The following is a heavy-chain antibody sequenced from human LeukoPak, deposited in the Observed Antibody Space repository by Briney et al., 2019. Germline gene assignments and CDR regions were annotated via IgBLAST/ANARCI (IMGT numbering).Heavy chain of an antibody. CDR3: ARGMTFYYDSRGYYGALDI. Sequence: AETLSLICTVSGDSMSNYYWSWIRQPAGKGLDWIGRIYTSGTTADNPSLKSRVTMSMDKSKDQFSLKVTSVAAADTAIYYCARGMTFYYDSRGYYGALDIWGQGTMVTVSS. J-gene: IGHJ3*02. CDR2: IYTSGTT. D-gene: IGHD3-22*01. CDR1: GDSMSNYY. V-gene: IGHV4-4*07.